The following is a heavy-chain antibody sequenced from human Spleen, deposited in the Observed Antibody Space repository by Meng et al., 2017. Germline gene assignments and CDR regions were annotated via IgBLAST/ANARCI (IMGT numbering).Heavy chain of an antibody. D-gene: IGHD2-21*01. Sequence: VQLQPWGPGLLKPSEALSLTCAVYGGSFSDYYWNWIRQPPGKGLEWIGEINHNGSTNYNPSLKSRVTISVDTSKNQFSLKLSSVTAADTAVYYCARGQTTVVMEFAGFDYWDQGALVTVSS. V-gene: IGHV4-34*01. J-gene: IGHJ4*02. CDR1: GGSFSDYY. CDR3: ARGQTTVVMEFAGFDY. CDR2: INHNGST.